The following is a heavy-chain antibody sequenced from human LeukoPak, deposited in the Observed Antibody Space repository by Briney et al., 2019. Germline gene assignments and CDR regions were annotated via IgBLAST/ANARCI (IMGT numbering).Heavy chain of an antibody. CDR1: GFTFSSYA. D-gene: IGHD5-18*01. V-gene: IGHV3-30*18. CDR2: MSYDGFNK. Sequence: GGSLRLSCAASGFTFSSYAMHWVRQSLGKGLEWVAVMSYDGFNKYYADSVKGRFTISRDNSKNTLYLQMNSLRAEDTAVYYCAKTKGYNYGYYFDYWGQGTLVTVSS. CDR3: AKTKGYNYGYYFDY. J-gene: IGHJ4*02.